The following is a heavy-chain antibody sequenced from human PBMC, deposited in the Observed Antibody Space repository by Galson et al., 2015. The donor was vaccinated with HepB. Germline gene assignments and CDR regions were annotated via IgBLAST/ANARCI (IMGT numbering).Heavy chain of an antibody. V-gene: IGHV1-24*01. CDR3: ATPSGVGDDYFDS. D-gene: IGHD2-21*01. Sequence: SVKVSCKVSGYTLTESSMHWVRQAPGKGLEWMGSFDPEDGETVYAQKFQGRVTLTGDTSTDTAYMELSSLRSEDTAVYYCATPSGVGDDYFDSWGQGTLVTVSS. J-gene: IGHJ4*02. CDR1: GYTLTESS. CDR2: FDPEDGET.